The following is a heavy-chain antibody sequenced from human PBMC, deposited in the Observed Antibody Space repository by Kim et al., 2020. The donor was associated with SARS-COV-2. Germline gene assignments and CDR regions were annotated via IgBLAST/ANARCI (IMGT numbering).Heavy chain of an antibody. V-gene: IGHV3-13*01. CDR3: ARAPVGECRAGGCFSRAVVV. D-gene: IGHD2-21*02. Sequence: GGSLRLSCAASGFTISSYDMYWVRRGTGKGLEWVSNIGTAGDTYYPDSVRGRFTTVRRNDRNTLYLEMNSLRVGDTAVYYCARAPVGECRAGGCFSRAVVVWGQGTFVTVSS. CDR1: GFTISSYD. CDR2: IGTAGDT. J-gene: IGHJ3*01.